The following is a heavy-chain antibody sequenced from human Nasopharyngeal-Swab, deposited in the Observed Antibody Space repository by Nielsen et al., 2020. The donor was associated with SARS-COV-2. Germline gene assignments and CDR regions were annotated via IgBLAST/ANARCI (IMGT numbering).Heavy chain of an antibody. CDR2: IDTDGTIT. J-gene: IGHJ4*02. CDR3: ARGSSDWNGIDY. V-gene: IGHV3-74*01. D-gene: IGHD6-19*01. Sequence: GGSLRLSCAASGFTFSSLGMHWVRQPPGKGLLWVSRIDTDGTITYYADSVKGRFTISRDNAKNTLYLQMNSLRAEATAIYYCARGSSDWNGIDYWGQGTLVTVSS. CDR1: GFTFSSLG.